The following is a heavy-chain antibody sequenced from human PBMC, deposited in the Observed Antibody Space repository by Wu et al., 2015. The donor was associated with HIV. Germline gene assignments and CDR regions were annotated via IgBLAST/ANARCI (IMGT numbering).Heavy chain of an antibody. J-gene: IGHJ6*02. D-gene: IGHD2/OR15-2a*01. V-gene: IGHV1-58*02. CDR2: IVIGNGNT. Sequence: QIQLVQSGPEVKKPGTSVRVSCKASGFNFRTSAMQWFRQARGQRPEWIGWIVIGNGNTDYAQKLQERLLLTRDMSTQTVYMDLKRLRVDDTAVYYCVTYEGNCDDSLCYGHRDRFFYAKDVWGQGTSVTVSS. CDR3: VTYEGNCDDSLCYGHRDRFFYAKDV. CDR1: GFNFRTSA.